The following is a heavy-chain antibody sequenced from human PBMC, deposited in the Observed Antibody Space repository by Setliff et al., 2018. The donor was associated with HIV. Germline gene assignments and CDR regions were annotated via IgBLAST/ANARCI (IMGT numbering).Heavy chain of an antibody. CDR1: GYTFSTYW. J-gene: IGHJ5*02. Sequence: GESLKISCKASGYTFSTYWIGWVRQKPGKGLEYMGIIYAGDSDARYSPSFQGQVTFSADKSISTVYLQWSSLKTSDTAMYYCERGSGHDKGSWFDPWGQGTLVTVSS. CDR2: IYAGDSDA. CDR3: ERGSGHDKGSWFDP. V-gene: IGHV5-51*01. D-gene: IGHD3-10*01.